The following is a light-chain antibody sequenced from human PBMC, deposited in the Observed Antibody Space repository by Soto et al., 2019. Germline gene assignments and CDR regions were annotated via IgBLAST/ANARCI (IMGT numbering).Light chain of an antibody. CDR2: DVS. Sequence: QFSLTQPASVTAFPGQSYTVTYPGTRSDVGGYNYVSWYQQHPGKAPKVMIYDVSNRPSGFSNRFSGSKSGNTASLTISGLQTEDEADYYCSSYTSSSTRVFGTGTKVTVL. CDR1: RSDVGGYNY. V-gene: IGLV2-14*01. J-gene: IGLJ1*01. CDR3: SSYTSSSTRV.